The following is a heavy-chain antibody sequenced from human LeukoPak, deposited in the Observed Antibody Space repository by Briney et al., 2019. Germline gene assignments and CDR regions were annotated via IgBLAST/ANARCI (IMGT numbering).Heavy chain of an antibody. CDR1: GDSFTNNNYF. V-gene: IGHV4-39*01. D-gene: IGHD2-21*02. J-gene: IGHJ4*02. CDR2: ISYSGNT. CDR3: ARRSPLMAVVTAHYYDY. Sequence: SETLSLTCTVSGDSFTNNNYFWGWIRQPPGKGLEWIGEISYSGNTYYNPSLKSRVTISKDTSKSQFSLKLNSVTASETAVYYCARRSPLMAVVTAHYYDYWGPGTLVIVSS.